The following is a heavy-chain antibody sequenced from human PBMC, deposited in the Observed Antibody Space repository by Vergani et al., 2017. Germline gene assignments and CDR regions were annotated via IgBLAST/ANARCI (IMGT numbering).Heavy chain of an antibody. Sequence: QVQLQESGPGRVKPSQTLSLTCSVSGASINSGSYYWSWARQPAGKELEWIGHVYPGGSTEYNPSLESRVTVSGDSSKNQFSLRLRSLTAADTAVYFCARGTPFGMFDSWGRGILVSVSS. V-gene: IGHV4-61*02. D-gene: IGHD3-3*01. J-gene: IGHJ4*02. CDR3: ARGTPFGMFDS. CDR1: GASINSGSYY. CDR2: VYPGGST.